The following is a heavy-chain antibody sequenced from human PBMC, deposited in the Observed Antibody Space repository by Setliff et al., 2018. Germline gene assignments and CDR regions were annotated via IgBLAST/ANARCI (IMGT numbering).Heavy chain of an antibody. J-gene: IGHJ4*02. CDR1: GGSFNSYY. CDR2: INQSGST. CDR3: ARQAMSSSWFQGYFDY. V-gene: IGHV4-34*01. Sequence: SETLSLTCAVYGGSFNSYYWSWIRQPPGKGLEWIGEINQSGSTNYNPSLKSRVTMSVDTSKNQFSLKLSSVTDADTAVYYCARQAMSSSWFQGYFDYWGQGPLVTVSS. D-gene: IGHD6-13*01.